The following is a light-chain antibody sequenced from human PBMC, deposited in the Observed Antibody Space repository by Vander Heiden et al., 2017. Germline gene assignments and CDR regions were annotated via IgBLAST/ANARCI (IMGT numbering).Light chain of an antibody. V-gene: IGLV2-11*01. CDR2: NVD. CDR3: CSDAGTYTYV. J-gene: IGLJ1*01. CDR1: GRDVGGSTY. Sequence: QSALTQSPSVSGSPGQSVTISCTGTGRDVGGSTYVTWYQQYPGKAPKLIIYNVDKRPSGVPDRFSGSKSGSTASLTISGLQAEDEADYFCCSDAGTYTYVFGTGTTVSVL.